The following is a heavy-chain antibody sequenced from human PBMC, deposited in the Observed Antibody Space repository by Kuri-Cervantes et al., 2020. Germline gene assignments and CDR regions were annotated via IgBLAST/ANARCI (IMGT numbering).Heavy chain of an antibody. CDR3: ARVGVYYGSGSTGCWFDP. Sequence: GGSLRLSCAASGFTFSSCSMNWVRQAPGKGLEWVSYISSSSSTIYYADSVKGRFTISSDNAKNSLYLQMNSLRDEDTAVYYCARVGVYYGSGSTGCWFDPWGQGTLVTVSS. CDR2: ISSSSSTI. D-gene: IGHD3-10*01. CDR1: GFTFSSCS. J-gene: IGHJ5*02. V-gene: IGHV3-48*02.